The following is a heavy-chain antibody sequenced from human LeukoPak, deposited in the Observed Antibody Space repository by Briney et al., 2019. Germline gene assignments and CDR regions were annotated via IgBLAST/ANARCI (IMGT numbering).Heavy chain of an antibody. CDR3: AKMKGHPLPKYYMDV. CDR2: ISGSGGSS. J-gene: IGHJ6*01. D-gene: IGHD1-26*01. CDR1: GFTFSFSA. Sequence: GGSLRLSCAASGFTFSFSAMTWVRQPPGKGLEWVSPISGSGGSSYYAGSVKGRFTISRDNSKNTLYLEMNSLRAEDTAIYYCAKMKGHPLPKYYMDVWGQGTTVTVSS. V-gene: IGHV3-23*01.